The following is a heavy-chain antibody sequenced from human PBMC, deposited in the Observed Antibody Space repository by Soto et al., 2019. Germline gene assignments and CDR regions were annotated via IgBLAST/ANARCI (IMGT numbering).Heavy chain of an antibody. CDR2: IYYSGST. D-gene: IGHD6-13*01. CDR3: ARDRGGSSWFDY. V-gene: IGHV4-59*01. Sequence: QVQLQESGPGLVKPSETLSLTCTVSGGSISSNYWSWIRQPPGKGLEWIGYIYYSGSTIHNPALMSRVTISVDTSKNQFSLELSSVTAADTAVYYCARDRGGSSWFDYWGQGTLVTVSS. J-gene: IGHJ4*02. CDR1: GGSISSNY.